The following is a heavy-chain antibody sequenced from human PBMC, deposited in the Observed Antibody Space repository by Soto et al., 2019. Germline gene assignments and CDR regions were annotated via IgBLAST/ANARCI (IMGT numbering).Heavy chain of an antibody. D-gene: IGHD1-26*01. J-gene: IGHJ4*01. CDR3: ARGEQYSGRIFDY. V-gene: IGHV6-1*01. CDR2: TYYRSKWYY. CDR1: GDSVSSSSAG. Sequence: QTLSLTCAITGDSVSSSSAGWSLVRQSPSRGLEWLGRTYYRSKWYYEYAVSVRGRITINPDTSKNQYSLQLNSVTPEDTAVYFCARGEQYSGRIFDYWGQGTLVTVYS.